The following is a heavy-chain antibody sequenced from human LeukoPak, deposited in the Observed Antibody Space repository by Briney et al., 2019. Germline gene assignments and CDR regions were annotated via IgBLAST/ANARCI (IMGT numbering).Heavy chain of an antibody. CDR1: GGSISSYY. Sequence: PSETLSLTCTVSGGSISSYYWSWIRQPPGKGLEWIGYIYYSGSTNYNPSLKSRVTLSVDTSKNQFSLKLSSVTAADTAVYYCARVVCSSSSCEKRGAFDIWGQGTMVTVSS. J-gene: IGHJ3*02. D-gene: IGHD2-2*01. V-gene: IGHV4-59*01. CDR2: IYYSGST. CDR3: ARVVCSSSSCEKRGAFDI.